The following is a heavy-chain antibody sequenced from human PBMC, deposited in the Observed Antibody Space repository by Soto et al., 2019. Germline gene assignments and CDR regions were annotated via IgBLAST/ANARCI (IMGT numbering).Heavy chain of an antibody. D-gene: IGHD5-12*01. CDR2: INIDGSST. V-gene: IGHV3-74*01. CDR1: GFTLSSYW. J-gene: IGHJ4*02. Sequence: EVQLVESGGGLVQPGGSLRLSCAASGFTLSSYWMHWVRQAPGKGLVWISRINIDGSSTSYADSVKGRFTISRANAKNTLYLQGNSLRAEDTAVYYCARSRDGYNFVGDCWGQGTLVTVSS. CDR3: ARSRDGYNFVGDC.